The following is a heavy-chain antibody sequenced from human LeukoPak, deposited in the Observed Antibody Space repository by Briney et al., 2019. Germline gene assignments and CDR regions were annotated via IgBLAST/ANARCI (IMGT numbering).Heavy chain of an antibody. J-gene: IGHJ3*02. CDR3: ARDVGRGYSYGYSAFDI. Sequence: SETLSLTCTVPGGSISSYYWSWIRQPAGKGLEWIGRIYTSGSTNYTPSLKSRVTISVDTSKNQFSLKLSSVTAADTAVYYCARDVGRGYSYGYSAFDIWGQGTMVTVSS. D-gene: IGHD5-18*01. CDR1: GGSISSYY. V-gene: IGHV4-4*07. CDR2: IYTSGST.